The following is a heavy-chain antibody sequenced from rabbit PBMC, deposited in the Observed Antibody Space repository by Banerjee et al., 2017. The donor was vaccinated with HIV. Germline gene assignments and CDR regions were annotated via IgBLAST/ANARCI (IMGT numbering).Heavy chain of an antibody. CDR3: AREGGIVVAGAFNL. CDR1: GVSFSGSSY. CDR2: IDAGNSGFT. Sequence: QSLEESGGDLVKPGASLTLTCIASGVSFSGSSYMCWVRQAPGKGLEWIACIDAGNSGFTYFASWAKGRFTISKASSTTVTLQMTSLTAADTATYFCAREGGIVVAGAFNLWGPGTLVTVS. V-gene: IGHV1S40*01. D-gene: IGHD4-1*01. J-gene: IGHJ4*01.